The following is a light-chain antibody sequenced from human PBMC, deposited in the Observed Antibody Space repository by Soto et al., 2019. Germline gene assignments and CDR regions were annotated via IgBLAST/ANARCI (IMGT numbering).Light chain of an antibody. J-gene: IGKJ5*01. Sequence: EIALTQSPGTLSLSPGERATLSCRASQSVSNNYLAWYQQKPGQAPRLLIYGASNRATGIPDRFSGSGSGTDFTLTISRLEPEDFAVYYCQQRSNWPLSITFGQGTRLEIK. CDR1: QSVSNNY. V-gene: IGKV3D-20*02. CDR2: GAS. CDR3: QQRSNWPLSIT.